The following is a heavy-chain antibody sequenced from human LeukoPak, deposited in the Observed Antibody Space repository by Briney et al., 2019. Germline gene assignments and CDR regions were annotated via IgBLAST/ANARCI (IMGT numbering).Heavy chain of an antibody. V-gene: IGHV3-48*04. Sequence: GGSLRLSCAASGFTFSRYSMNWVRQAPGKGLEGVSYISSSSTTIYYADSVKGRFTISRDNAKNSLYLQMNSLRAEDTAVYYCAMYYYDSSGYAQGWGQGTLVTVSS. D-gene: IGHD3-22*01. J-gene: IGHJ4*02. CDR1: GFTFSRYS. CDR2: ISSSSTTI. CDR3: AMYYYDSSGYAQG.